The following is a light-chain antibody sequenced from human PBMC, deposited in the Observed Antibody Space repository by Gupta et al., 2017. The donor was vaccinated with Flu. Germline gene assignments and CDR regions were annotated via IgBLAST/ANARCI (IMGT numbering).Light chain of an antibody. V-gene: IGLV3-21*02. Sequence: SSVPTQPLQVSHAPAQTDSITCGGNNIGGKSVHWYLQKSGQALVLVVHDDDDRPPGIPDRFSGSKSGNTATLTLSRVEAGDEADYYCQVWDSSSGRVFGGGTKLSVL. CDR3: QVWDSSSGRV. CDR2: DDD. J-gene: IGLJ3*02. CDR1: NIGGKS.